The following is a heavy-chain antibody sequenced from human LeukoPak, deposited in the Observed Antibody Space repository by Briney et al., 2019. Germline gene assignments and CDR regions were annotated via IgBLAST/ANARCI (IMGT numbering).Heavy chain of an antibody. CDR3: AGLRGEVVVAAVVY. J-gene: IGHJ4*02. CDR1: GYSFTSYW. V-gene: IGHV5-51*01. CDR2: LYPGESDT. Sequence: GESLQISCKGSGYSFTSYWIGWVRQMPGKGLEWMGILYPGESDTRYSPSFQGQVTISAAKSISTAYLQWSSMKASDTAMYCCAGLRGEVVVAAVVYWGQGTLVTVSS. D-gene: IGHD2-15*01.